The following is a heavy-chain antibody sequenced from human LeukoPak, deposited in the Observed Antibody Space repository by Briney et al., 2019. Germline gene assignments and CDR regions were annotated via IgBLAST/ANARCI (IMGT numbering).Heavy chain of an antibody. CDR1: GYTFTGYY. CDR3: ARSAPLGSSGCSY. CDR2: INPNSGGT. D-gene: IGHD6-19*01. J-gene: IGHJ4*02. Sequence: ASVKVSCKASGYTFTGYYMHWVRQAPGQGLEWMGWINPNSGGTNYAQKFQGRVTMTRDTSISIAYMELSRLRSDDTAVYYCARSAPLGSSGCSYWGQGTLVTVSS. V-gene: IGHV1-2*02.